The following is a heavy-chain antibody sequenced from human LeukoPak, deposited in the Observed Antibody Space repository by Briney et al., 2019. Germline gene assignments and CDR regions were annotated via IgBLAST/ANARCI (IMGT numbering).Heavy chain of an antibody. J-gene: IGHJ4*02. CDR2: IHYSGST. Sequence: PSETLSLTCTVSGGSINSYYWSWIRQPPGKGLEWIAYIHYSGSTNYNPSLKNRVTISLDTSKNQFSLKLSSVTAADTAVYYCATTAGHGYSDYWGQGTLVTVSS. CDR3: ATTAGHGYSDY. D-gene: IGHD5-24*01. CDR1: GGSINSYY. V-gene: IGHV4-59*08.